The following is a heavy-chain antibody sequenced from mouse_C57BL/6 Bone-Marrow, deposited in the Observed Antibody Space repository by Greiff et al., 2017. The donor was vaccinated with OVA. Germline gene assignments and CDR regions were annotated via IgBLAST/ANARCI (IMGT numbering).Heavy chain of an antibody. CDR2: INPSTGGT. J-gene: IGHJ3*01. Sequence: VHVKQSGPELVKPGASVKISCKASGYSFTGYYLHWVKQSSEKSLEWIGEINPSTGGTSYNQKFTGNATVNVDKSASTAYMQLKGLTSEDSAGYYCAREGGYGWFAYWGQGTLVTVSA. V-gene: IGHV1-43*01. CDR3: AREGGYGWFAY. D-gene: IGHD2-2*01. CDR1: GYSFTGYY.